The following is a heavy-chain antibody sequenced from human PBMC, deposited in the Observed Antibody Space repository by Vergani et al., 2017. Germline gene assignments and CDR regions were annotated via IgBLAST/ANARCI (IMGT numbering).Heavy chain of an antibody. J-gene: IGHJ4*02. Sequence: QVQLVESGGGVVQPGRSLRLSCAASGFTFSSYGMHWVRQAPGKGLEWVAVISYDGSNKYYADSVKGRFTISRDNAKNSLYLQMNSLRAEDTAVYYCAREVLAATFDYWGQGTLVTVSS. D-gene: IGHD2-15*01. CDR1: GFTFSSYG. CDR3: AREVLAATFDY. V-gene: IGHV3-30*03. CDR2: ISYDGSNK.